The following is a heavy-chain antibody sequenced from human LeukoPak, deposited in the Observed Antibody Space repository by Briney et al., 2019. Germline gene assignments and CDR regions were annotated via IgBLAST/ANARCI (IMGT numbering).Heavy chain of an antibody. CDR2: MSYDGSNK. V-gene: IGHV3-30-3*02. CDR1: GFTFSSYT. J-gene: IGHJ4*02. D-gene: IGHD6-13*01. Sequence: GGSLRLSCAASGFTFSSYTMHWVRQAPGKGLEWVAVMSYDGSNKYYADSVKGRFTISRDNSKNTLYLQMNSLRAEDTAVYYCAKPQGRGIAAAGTLDYWGQGTLVTVSS. CDR3: AKPQGRGIAAAGTLDY.